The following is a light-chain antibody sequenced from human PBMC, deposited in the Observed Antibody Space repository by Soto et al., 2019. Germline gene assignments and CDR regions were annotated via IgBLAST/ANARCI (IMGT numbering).Light chain of an antibody. CDR3: QQHNYWPS. CDR2: GAS. V-gene: IGKV3-15*01. CDR1: QSVSSN. Sequence: EIVMTQSPATLSVSPGERATLSCRASQSVSSNLAWYQQKPGQAPRLILYGASTRATGIPGRFSGSGSGTDFTLNISSLQSEDFAVYYCQQHNYWPSFGQGTKLEIK. J-gene: IGKJ2*01.